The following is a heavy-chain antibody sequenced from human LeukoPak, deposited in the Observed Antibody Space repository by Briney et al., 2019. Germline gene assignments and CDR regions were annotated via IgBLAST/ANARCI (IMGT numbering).Heavy chain of an antibody. V-gene: IGHV3-21*01. Sequence: GGSLRLFCAASGFTFSSYRMNWVRQAPGKGLEWVSSISSSSSYIYYADSVKGRFTISRDNAKNSLYLQMNSLRAEDTAVYYCAREAAVAGSNYWGQGTLVTVSS. D-gene: IGHD6-19*01. CDR3: AREAAVAGSNY. CDR2: ISSSSSYI. CDR1: GFTFSSYR. J-gene: IGHJ4*02.